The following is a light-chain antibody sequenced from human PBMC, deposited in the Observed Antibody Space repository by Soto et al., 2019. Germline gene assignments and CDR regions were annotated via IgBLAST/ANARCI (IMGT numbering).Light chain of an antibody. J-gene: IGKJ2*01. V-gene: IGKV3-15*01. CDR2: GAY. Sequence: EIVMTQSPATLSVSPGERATLSCRASQSVSSNLAWYQQKPGQAPRLLISGAYTRATDIPARFSGSGSGTEFTLTISSLQSEDFAVYYCQQYNNWPYTFGQGPSWRSN. CDR3: QQYNNWPYT. CDR1: QSVSSN.